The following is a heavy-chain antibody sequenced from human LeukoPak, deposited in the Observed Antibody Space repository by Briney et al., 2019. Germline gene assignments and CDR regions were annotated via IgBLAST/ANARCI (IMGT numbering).Heavy chain of an antibody. D-gene: IGHD3-22*01. CDR3: TGLTMTDAFDI. V-gene: IGHV4-31*03. J-gene: IGHJ3*02. CDR1: GGSISSGGYY. CDR2: IYYSGST. Sequence: SQTLSLTCTVSGGSISSGGYYWSWIRQHPGKGLEWIGYIYYSGSTYYNPSLKSRVTISVDTSKNQFSLKLSSVTAADTAVYYCTGLTMTDAFDIWGQGTMVTVSS.